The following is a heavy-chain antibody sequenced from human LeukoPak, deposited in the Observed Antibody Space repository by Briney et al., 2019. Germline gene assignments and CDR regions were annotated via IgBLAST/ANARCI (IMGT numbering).Heavy chain of an antibody. V-gene: IGHV1-18*01. CDR3: ARVDCSSTSCQSLYY. D-gene: IGHD2-2*01. CDR1: GYTFTSYG. CDR2: ISAYNGNT. J-gene: IGHJ4*02. Sequence: GASVKVSCKASGYTFTSYGISWVRQAPGQGLEWMGWISAYNGNTNYAQKLQGRVTITTDTSKSTAYMELRSLRSDDTAVYYCARVDCSSTSCQSLYYWGQGTLVTVSS.